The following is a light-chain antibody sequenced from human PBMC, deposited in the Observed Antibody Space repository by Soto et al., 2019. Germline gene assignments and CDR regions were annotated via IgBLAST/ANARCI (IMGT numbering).Light chain of an antibody. V-gene: IGKV3-15*01. CDR2: RAS. Sequence: EIVMTQSPATLSVSPGDTATLSCRASQSLGGNLAWYQQKPGQAPRLLIFRASSRATGVPARFSASGSGTEFTLTISGLQSEDFAVYYCQQYSNWPPITFGQGTRLEIK. CDR1: QSLGGN. J-gene: IGKJ5*01. CDR3: QQYSNWPPIT.